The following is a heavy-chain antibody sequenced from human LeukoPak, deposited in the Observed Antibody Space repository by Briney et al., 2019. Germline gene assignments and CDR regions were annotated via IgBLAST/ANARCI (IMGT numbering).Heavy chain of an antibody. J-gene: IGHJ3*02. Sequence: SETLSLTCAVYGEPFNGYYWNWIRQSPGMGLEWIGEINHSGSTNYNPSLKSRVTISVDTSKNQFSLKLSSVTAADTAVYYCARHSIIGGTEYAFDIWGQGTMVTVSS. CDR1: GEPFNGYY. CDR2: INHSGST. V-gene: IGHV4-34*01. D-gene: IGHD2-15*01. CDR3: ARHSIIGGTEYAFDI.